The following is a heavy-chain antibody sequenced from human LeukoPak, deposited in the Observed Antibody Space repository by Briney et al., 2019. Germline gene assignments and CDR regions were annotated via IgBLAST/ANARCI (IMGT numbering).Heavy chain of an antibody. CDR2: INHSGRT. CDR3: ARHWKYSSSWYAKQNWFDP. J-gene: IGHJ5*02. V-gene: IGHV4-34*01. CDR1: GGSFSGYY. Sequence: PSETLSLTCAVYGGSFSGYYWSWIRQPPGKGLEWIGEINHSGRTNYNPSLKSRVTISVDTSKNQFSLKLSSVTAADTAVYYCARHWKYSSSWYAKQNWFDPWGQGTLVTVSS. D-gene: IGHD6-13*01.